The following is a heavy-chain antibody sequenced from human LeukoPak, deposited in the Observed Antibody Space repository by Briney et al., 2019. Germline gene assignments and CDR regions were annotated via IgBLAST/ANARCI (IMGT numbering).Heavy chain of an antibody. Sequence: GGSLRLSCAASGFTFNNYAMSWVRQAPGKVLEWASAITGSGGDTYHADSVKGRFTISRDNSENTLYLQMNSLRAEDTAVYYCAKGSRDSRPYYFDFWGQGTLVTVSS. V-gene: IGHV3-23*01. CDR2: ITGSGGDT. CDR1: GFTFNNYA. D-gene: IGHD3-3*01. CDR3: AKGSRDSRPYYFDF. J-gene: IGHJ4*02.